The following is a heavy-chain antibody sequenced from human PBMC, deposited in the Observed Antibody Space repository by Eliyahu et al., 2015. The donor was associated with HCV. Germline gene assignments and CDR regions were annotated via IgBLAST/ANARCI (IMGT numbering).Heavy chain of an antibody. V-gene: IGHV4-39*01. Sequence: QLQLQESGPGLVKPSETLSLTCTVSGGSISSSSYYWGWIRQPPGKGLEWIGSIYYSGSTYYNPSLKSRVTISVDTSKNQFSLKLSSVTAADTAVYYCARRTRYSIDFDYWGQGTLVTVSS. J-gene: IGHJ4*02. CDR1: GGSISSSSYY. D-gene: IGHD5-18*01. CDR2: IYYSGST. CDR3: ARRTRYSIDFDY.